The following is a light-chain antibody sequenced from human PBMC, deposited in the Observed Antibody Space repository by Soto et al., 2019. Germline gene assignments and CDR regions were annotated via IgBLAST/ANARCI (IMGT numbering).Light chain of an antibody. CDR2: VSSDGSH. CDR1: TGYSSYA. J-gene: IGLJ2*01. V-gene: IGLV4-69*01. Sequence: QLVLTQSPSASASLGASVNLTCTLSTGYSSYAIAWHQQQPEKGPRYLMKVSSDGSHSKGDGIPDRFSGSSSSSGAERYLTISSLQSEDEADYYCQTWATGTVEFGGGTKLTVL. CDR3: QTWATGTVE.